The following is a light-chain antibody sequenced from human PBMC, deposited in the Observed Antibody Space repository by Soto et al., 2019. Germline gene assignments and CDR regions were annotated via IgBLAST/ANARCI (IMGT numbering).Light chain of an antibody. CDR1: QDIGTY. CDR3: QQGYGNCPT. J-gene: IGKJ1*01. V-gene: IGKV1-39*01. CDR2: PAS. Sequence: DSQMTQSSYSLSASIGDSVIITCRSSQDIGTYLNWYLHKLGKAPTLLIYPASTLQSGVPSRFSGRGSGTDFNHTMSRLNPEDFATYYCQQGYGNCPTFGQGTKVDIK.